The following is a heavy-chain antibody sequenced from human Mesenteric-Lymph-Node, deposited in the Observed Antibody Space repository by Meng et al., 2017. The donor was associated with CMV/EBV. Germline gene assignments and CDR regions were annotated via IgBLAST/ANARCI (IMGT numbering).Heavy chain of an antibody. CDR2: ILVDSVTT. J-gene: IGHJ4*02. D-gene: IGHD4-23*01. V-gene: IGHV3-23*01. Sequence: GESLKISCVASDNSITYYAMDWVRQAPGKGLEWVSAILVDSVTTYYADSVKGRFTISRDNSRDTVSVQMNSLRVEDTAVYYCARDEGNIYGGTPGYWGQGTLVTVSS. CDR1: DNSITYYA. CDR3: ARDEGNIYGGTPGY.